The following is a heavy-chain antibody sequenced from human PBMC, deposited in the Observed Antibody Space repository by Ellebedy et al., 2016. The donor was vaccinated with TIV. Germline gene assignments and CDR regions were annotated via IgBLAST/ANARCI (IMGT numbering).Heavy chain of an antibody. CDR3: ARYCGGDCYRDY. J-gene: IGHJ4*02. D-gene: IGHD2-21*02. CDR1: GGSISSSSYY. Sequence: SETLSLXXTVSGGSISSSSYYWGWIRQPPGKGLEWIGSIYYSGSTYYNPSLKSRVTISVDTSKNQFSLKLSSVTAADTAVYYCARYCGGDCYRDYWGQGTLVTVSS. CDR2: IYYSGST. V-gene: IGHV4-39*07.